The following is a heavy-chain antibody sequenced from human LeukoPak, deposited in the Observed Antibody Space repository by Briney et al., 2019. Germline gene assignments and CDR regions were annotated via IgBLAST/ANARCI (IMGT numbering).Heavy chain of an antibody. J-gene: IGHJ5*02. CDR2: MNPNSGNT. CDR3: ARGLLRIAAAGIANWFDP. Sequence: ASVKVSCKASGYTFTSYDINWVRQATGQGLEWMGWMNPNSGNTGYAQKFQGRVTITRNTSISTAYMELSSLRSEDTAVYYCARGLLRIAAAGIANWFDPWGQGTLVTVSS. D-gene: IGHD6-13*01. CDR1: GYTFTSYD. V-gene: IGHV1-8*03.